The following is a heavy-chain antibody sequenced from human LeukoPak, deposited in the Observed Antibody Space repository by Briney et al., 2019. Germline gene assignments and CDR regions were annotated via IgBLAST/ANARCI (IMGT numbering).Heavy chain of an antibody. J-gene: IGHJ4*02. CDR3: ARRVVVAAEYDY. Sequence: SETLSLTCTVSGGSISSSSYYWTWIRQPPGKGLEWIGEINHSGSTNYNPSLKSRVTIPIDTSKNQFSLKLSSVTAADTAVYYCARRVVVAAEYDYWGQGTLVTVSS. D-gene: IGHD2-15*01. V-gene: IGHV4-39*07. CDR1: GGSISSSSYY. CDR2: INHSGST.